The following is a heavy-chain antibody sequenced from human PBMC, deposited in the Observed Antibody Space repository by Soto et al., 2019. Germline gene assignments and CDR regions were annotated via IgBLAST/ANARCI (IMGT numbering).Heavy chain of an antibody. CDR3: AGAYCSSTSCPK. CDR2: ISGSGGST. Sequence: QAGGSLRLSCAASGFTFSSYAMSWVRQAPGKGLEWVSAISGSGGSTYYADSVKGRFTISRDNSKNTLYLQMNSLRAEDTAVYYCAGAYCSSTSCPKWGQGTLVTVSS. J-gene: IGHJ4*02. V-gene: IGHV3-23*01. CDR1: GFTFSSYA. D-gene: IGHD2-2*01.